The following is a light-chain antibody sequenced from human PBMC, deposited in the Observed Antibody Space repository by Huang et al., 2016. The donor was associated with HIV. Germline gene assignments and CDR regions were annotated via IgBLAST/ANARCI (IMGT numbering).Light chain of an antibody. CDR2: GAS. Sequence: EIVMTQSPATLSVSPGERVTLFCRAGQSVSGNLAWYQQKPGQAPRLLIYGASSRPTGIPARFSGSGSGTEFTLTISSLQSEDFAVYYCQQYYNRPPYTFGQGTKLEIK. V-gene: IGKV3-15*01. J-gene: IGKJ2*01. CDR1: QSVSGN. CDR3: QQYYNRPPYT.